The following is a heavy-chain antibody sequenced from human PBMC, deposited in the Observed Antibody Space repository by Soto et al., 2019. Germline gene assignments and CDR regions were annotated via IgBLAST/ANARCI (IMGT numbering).Heavy chain of an antibody. CDR1: GGSISSYY. V-gene: IGHV4-4*07. J-gene: IGHJ6*02. CDR2: IYTSGST. Sequence: LSLTCTVSGGSISSYYWSWIRQPAGKGLEWIGRIYTSGSTNYNPSLKSRVTMSVDTSKNQFSLKLSSVTAADTAVYYCARDNLLTPYYGMDVWGQGTTVTVSS. CDR3: ARDNLLTPYYGMDV.